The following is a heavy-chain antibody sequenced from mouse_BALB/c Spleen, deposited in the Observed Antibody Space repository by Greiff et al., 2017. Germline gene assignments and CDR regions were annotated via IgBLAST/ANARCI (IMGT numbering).Heavy chain of an antibody. Sequence: VQLKQSGPELVKPGASMKISCKASGYSFTGYTMNWVKQSHGKNLEWIGLINPYNGGTSYNQKFKGKATLTVDKSSSTAYMELLSLTSEDSAVYYCARDYYGSHYYAMDYWGQGTSVTVSS. CDR2: INPYNGGT. J-gene: IGHJ4*01. V-gene: IGHV1-18*01. D-gene: IGHD1-1*01. CDR1: GYSFTGYT. CDR3: ARDYYGSHYYAMDY.